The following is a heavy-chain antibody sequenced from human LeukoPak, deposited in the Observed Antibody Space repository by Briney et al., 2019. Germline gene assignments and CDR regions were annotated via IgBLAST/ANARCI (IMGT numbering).Heavy chain of an antibody. J-gene: IGHJ4*02. CDR3: ARATYDSSGYYVPLFDY. V-gene: IGHV1-69*05. CDR2: IIPIFGTA. D-gene: IGHD3-22*01. CDR1: GGTFSSYA. Sequence: ASVKVSCKASGGTFSSYAISWVRQAPGQGLEWMGGIIPIFGTANYAQKFQGRVTITTDESTSTAYMELSSLSSEDTAVYYCARATYDSSGYYVPLFDYWGQGTLVTVSS.